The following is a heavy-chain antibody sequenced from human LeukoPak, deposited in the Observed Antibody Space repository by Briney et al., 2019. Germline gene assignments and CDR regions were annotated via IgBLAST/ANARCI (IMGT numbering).Heavy chain of an antibody. Sequence: SETLSLTCAVYGGSFSGYYWSWIRQPPGKGLEWVGEVNHSGSTNYNPSLKSRVTISVDTSKNPFSLKLSSVTAADTAVYYCARHRVVPAAHYYFDYWGQGTLVTVSS. CDR1: GGSFSGYY. CDR3: ARHRVVPAAHYYFDY. D-gene: IGHD2-2*01. V-gene: IGHV4-34*01. CDR2: VNHSGST. J-gene: IGHJ4*02.